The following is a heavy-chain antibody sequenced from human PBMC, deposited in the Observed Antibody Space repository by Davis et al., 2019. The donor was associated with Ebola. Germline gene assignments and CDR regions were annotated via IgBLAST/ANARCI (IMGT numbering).Heavy chain of an antibody. CDR1: GYSFSSND. CDR2: MNPNSGNT. J-gene: IGHJ3*02. V-gene: IGHV1-8*02. D-gene: IGHD3-22*01. Sequence: ASVKVSCKASGYSFSSNDINWVRQATGQGLEWMGWMNPNSGNTAYAQKFQGRVTMTTDTSTSTAYMELRSLRSDDTAVYYCARDFGNYYDSSGYYYRWDDAFDIWGQGTMVTVSS. CDR3: ARDFGNYYDSSGYYYRWDDAFDI.